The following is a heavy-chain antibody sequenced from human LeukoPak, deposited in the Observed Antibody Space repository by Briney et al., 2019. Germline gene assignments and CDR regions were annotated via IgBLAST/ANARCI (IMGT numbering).Heavy chain of an antibody. CDR3: PRDDCSGESCYRCWFDP. Sequence: PAESLSLSCAASGCTFSSYAMNWVRKAPAKGQELVALISYDCSSKNYADSVKGGFTISIDNSNNTLYLQMNRQRAGDTAVYYCPRDDCSGESCYRCWFDPGGEGTLVTVS. V-gene: IGHV3-30-3*01. J-gene: IGHJ5*02. CDR1: GCTFSSYA. D-gene: IGHD2-15*01. CDR2: ISYDCSSK.